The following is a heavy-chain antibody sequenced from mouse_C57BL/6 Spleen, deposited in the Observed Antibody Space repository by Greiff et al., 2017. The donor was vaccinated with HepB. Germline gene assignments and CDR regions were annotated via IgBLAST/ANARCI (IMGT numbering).Heavy chain of an antibody. Sequence: EVQVVESGEGLVKPGGSLKLSCAASGFTFSSYAMSWVRQTPEKRLEWVAYISSGGDYIYYADTVKGRFTISRDNARNTLYLQMSRLKSEDTAMYYGTREGYYYGSSPAWFAYWGQGTLVTVSA. CDR3: TREGYYYGSSPAWFAY. D-gene: IGHD1-1*01. J-gene: IGHJ3*01. CDR2: ISSGGDYI. CDR1: GFTFSSYA. V-gene: IGHV5-9-1*02.